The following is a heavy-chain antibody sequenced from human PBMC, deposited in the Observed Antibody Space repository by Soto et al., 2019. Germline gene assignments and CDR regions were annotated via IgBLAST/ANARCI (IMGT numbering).Heavy chain of an antibody. CDR2: ISSSSSTI. V-gene: IGHV3-48*02. J-gene: IGHJ6*02. Sequence: GGSLRLSCAASGFTFSSYSMNWVRQAPGKGLEWVSYISSSSSTIYYADSVKGRFTISRDNAKNSLYLQMNSLRDEDTAVYYCARDGGGYSYYYYYGMDVWGQGTTVTVSS. D-gene: IGHD5-18*01. CDR1: GFTFSSYS. CDR3: ARDGGGYSYYYYYGMDV.